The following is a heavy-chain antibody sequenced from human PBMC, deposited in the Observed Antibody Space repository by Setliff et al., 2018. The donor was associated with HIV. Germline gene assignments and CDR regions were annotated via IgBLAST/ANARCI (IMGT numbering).Heavy chain of an antibody. J-gene: IGHJ5*02. CDR3: ARAPNSPSYSNVFFVDH. D-gene: IGHD4-4*01. V-gene: IGHV5-51*01. Sequence: GESLKISCQTSGYTFSMYWIGWVRQRPGKGLEWMAILYPGDSDIRYSPSFQGQVTISADKSIGAAYLQWRSLKAWDTVSYFCARAPNSPSYSNVFFVDHWGQGTLVTVSS. CDR1: GYTFSMYW. CDR2: LYPGDSDI.